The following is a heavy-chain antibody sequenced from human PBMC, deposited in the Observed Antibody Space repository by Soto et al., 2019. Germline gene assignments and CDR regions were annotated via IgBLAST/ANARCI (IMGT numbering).Heavy chain of an antibody. D-gene: IGHD1-26*01. Sequence: QVQLVQSGAEVKKPGSSVKVSCEASGGTFSSYPINWVRQAPGQGLEWMGGIIPFFGTSNYAQKFQGRVTSTADDSTSTAYMELRSLRSEYTAVYYCARVGHITNYGMAVWGQGTTVTVSS. CDR1: GGTFSSYP. CDR2: IIPFFGTS. J-gene: IGHJ6*02. CDR3: ARVGHITNYGMAV. V-gene: IGHV1-69*01.